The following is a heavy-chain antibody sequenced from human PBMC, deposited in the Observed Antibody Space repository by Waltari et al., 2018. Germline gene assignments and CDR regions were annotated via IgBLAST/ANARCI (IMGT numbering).Heavy chain of an antibody. CDR3: ARGGARSVGIDY. D-gene: IGHD1-26*01. J-gene: IGHJ4*02. V-gene: IGHV3-7*04. CDR1: GFTFSSYW. CDR2: INQNRSAK. Sequence: EVQLVESGGGLVQPGGSLRLSCAASGFTFSSYWMSWVRQAPGKGRTCMAKINQNRSAKYSVDSVKGQFTISRDNAKNSLYLQMSSLTAEDTAVYYCARGGARSVGIDYWGQGTLVTVSS.